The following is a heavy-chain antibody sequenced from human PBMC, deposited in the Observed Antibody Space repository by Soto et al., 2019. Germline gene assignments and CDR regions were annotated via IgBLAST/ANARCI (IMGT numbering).Heavy chain of an antibody. J-gene: IGHJ3*02. D-gene: IGHD5-18*01. CDR3: AGDLGGVDTAYGGPFDAFDI. CDR1: GGTFSSYA. Sequence: AASVKVSCKASGGTFSSYAISWVRQAPGQGLEWMGGIIPIFGTANYAQKFQGRVTITADESTSTAYMELSSLRSEDTAVYYCAGDLGGVDTAYGGPFDAFDIWGQGTMVTVSS. V-gene: IGHV1-69*13. CDR2: IIPIFGTA.